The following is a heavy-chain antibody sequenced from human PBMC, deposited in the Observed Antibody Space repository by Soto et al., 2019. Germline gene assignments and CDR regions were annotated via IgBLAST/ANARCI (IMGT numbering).Heavy chain of an antibody. D-gene: IGHD3-22*01. V-gene: IGHV3-11*01. CDR2: ISSSGSTI. CDR1: RFPFRDXY. J-gene: IGHJ4*02. Sequence: LXLXCAASRFPFRDXYMSWIRQAPGNGLEWVSYISSSGSTIYYADSVKGRFTISRDNANNSLYLQMNSMRAEDTAVYYCARDPGRITMIVHWGQGTLVTVSS. CDR3: ARDPGRITMIVH.